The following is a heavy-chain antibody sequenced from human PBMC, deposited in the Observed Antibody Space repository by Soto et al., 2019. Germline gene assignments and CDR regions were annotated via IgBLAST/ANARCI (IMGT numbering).Heavy chain of an antibody. CDR1: GFTFSSYA. J-gene: IGHJ3*02. CDR3: AKTYYYDSSGYYPSDNDAFDI. CDR2: ISGSGGST. V-gene: IGHV3-23*01. Sequence: GGSLRLSCAASGFTFSSYAMSWVRQAPGKGLEWVSAISGSGGSTYYADSVKGRFTISRDNSKNTLYLQMNSLRAEDTAVYYCAKTYYYDSSGYYPSDNDAFDIWGQGTMVTVSS. D-gene: IGHD3-22*01.